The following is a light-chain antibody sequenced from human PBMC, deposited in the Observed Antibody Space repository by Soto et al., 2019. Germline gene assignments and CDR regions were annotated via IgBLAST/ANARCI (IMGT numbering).Light chain of an antibody. CDR2: EVN. J-gene: IGLJ1*01. V-gene: IGLV2-14*01. CDR3: FSFTTTSTHV. CDR1: SSDIGAYDY. Sequence: QSALTQPASLSGSPGQSITISCTGTSSDIGAYDYVSWFQQHPGKAPKLMISEVNNRPSGVSNRFSGSKSGNTAYLTISGLQVEYEAESFCFSFTTTSTHVFGTGTKVTVL.